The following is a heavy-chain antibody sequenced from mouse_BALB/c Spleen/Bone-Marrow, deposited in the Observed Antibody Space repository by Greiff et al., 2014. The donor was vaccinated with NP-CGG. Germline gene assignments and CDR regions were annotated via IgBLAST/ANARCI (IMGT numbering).Heavy chain of an antibody. J-gene: IGHJ3*01. CDR3: ASQNWAWFTY. D-gene: IGHD4-1*01. CDR2: INYSGSS. Sequence: EVQGVESGPGLVKPSQSLSLTCTVTGHSITSDYAWNWIRQFPGNKLEWMGYINYSGSSSYNPSLKSRISITRDTSKNQFFLQLNSVTTEDTATYYCASQNWAWFTYWGQGTLVTVSA. V-gene: IGHV3-2*02. CDR1: GHSITSDYA.